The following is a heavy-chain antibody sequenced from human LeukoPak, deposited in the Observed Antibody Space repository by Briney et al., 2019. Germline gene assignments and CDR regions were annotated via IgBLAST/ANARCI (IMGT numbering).Heavy chain of an antibody. D-gene: IGHD1-1*01. J-gene: IGHJ4*02. CDR1: GFTFSNYW. CDR2: VWYDGNNK. CDR3: ARDSPPTGYTLDY. Sequence: PGGSLRLSCAASGFTFSNYWMTWVRQAPEKGLEWVAVVWYDGNNKYYADSVKGRFTISRDNSKNTLYLQMNSLRAEDTAVYYCARDSPPTGYTLDYWGQGTLVTVSS. V-gene: IGHV3-33*08.